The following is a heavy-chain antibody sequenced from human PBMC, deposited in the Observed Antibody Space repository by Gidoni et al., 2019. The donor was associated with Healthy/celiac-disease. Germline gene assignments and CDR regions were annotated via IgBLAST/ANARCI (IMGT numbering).Heavy chain of an antibody. CDR1: GGTFSSYA. Sequence: QVQLVQSGAEVKKHGSSVKVSCKASGGTFSSYAISWVRQAPGQGLEWMGRIIPILGIANYAQKFQGRVTITADKSTSTAYMELSSLRSEDTAVYYCARAGPCSSTSCPLHYYYYGMDVWGQGTTVTVSS. CDR2: IIPILGIA. V-gene: IGHV1-69*04. D-gene: IGHD2-2*01. CDR3: ARAGPCSSTSCPLHYYYYGMDV. J-gene: IGHJ6*02.